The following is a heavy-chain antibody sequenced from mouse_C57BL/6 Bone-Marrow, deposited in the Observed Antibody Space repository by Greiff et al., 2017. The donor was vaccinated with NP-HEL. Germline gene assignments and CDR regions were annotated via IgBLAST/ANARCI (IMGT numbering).Heavy chain of an antibody. V-gene: IGHV1-26*01. CDR1: GYTFTDYY. J-gene: IGHJ4*01. CDR3: AKGGIYDYGAMDY. CDR2: INPNNGGT. D-gene: IGHD2-4*01. Sequence: EVQLQQSGPELVKPGASVKISCKASGYTFTDYYMNWVKQSHGKSLEWIGDINPNNGGTSFNQKFKGKATLTVDKSSSTAYMELRSLTSEDSAVYYCAKGGIYDYGAMDYWGQGTSVTVSS.